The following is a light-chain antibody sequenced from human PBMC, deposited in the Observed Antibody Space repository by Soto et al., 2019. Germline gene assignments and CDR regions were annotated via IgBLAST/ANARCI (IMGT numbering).Light chain of an antibody. CDR2: QDS. Sequence: SYEMTQPPSVSVSPGRTASMTCSGDKLGDKYACWYQQKPGQSPVLVIYQDSKRPSGIPERFSGSNSGNTATLTISGTQAMDEADYYCQAWDSSTGVFGGGTKLTVL. V-gene: IGLV3-1*01. CDR1: KLGDKY. CDR3: QAWDSSTGV. J-gene: IGLJ2*01.